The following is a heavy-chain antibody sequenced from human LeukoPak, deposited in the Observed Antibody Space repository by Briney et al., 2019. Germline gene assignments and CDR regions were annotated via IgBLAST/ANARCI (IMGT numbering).Heavy chain of an antibody. CDR2: ISGSGGTT. V-gene: IGHV3-23*01. CDR3: ARVPYDSIAYHYFDY. Sequence: GGSLRLSCAASGFSFSNYAMSWVRQAPGKGLEGVATISGSGGTTYYANSVKGRFTISRDNSRNTLYLQVNSLRAEDTAVYYCARVPYDSIAYHYFDYWGQGTLVSVSS. J-gene: IGHJ4*02. CDR1: GFSFSNYA. D-gene: IGHD3-22*01.